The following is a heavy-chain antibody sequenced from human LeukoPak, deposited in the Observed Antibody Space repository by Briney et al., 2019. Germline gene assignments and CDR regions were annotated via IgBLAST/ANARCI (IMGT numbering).Heavy chain of an antibody. V-gene: IGHV3-33*01. CDR3: ARALASSGYYSFLDY. D-gene: IGHD3-22*01. CDR1: GFTFSSYG. CDR2: IWYDGSNE. Sequence: GGSLRLSCVASGFTFSSYGMHWVRQAAGKGLEWVAVIWYDGSNENYADSVKGRFTISRDNSKNTLYLQMNSLRAEDTAGYYCARALASSGYYSFLDYWGQGTLVTVSS. J-gene: IGHJ4*02.